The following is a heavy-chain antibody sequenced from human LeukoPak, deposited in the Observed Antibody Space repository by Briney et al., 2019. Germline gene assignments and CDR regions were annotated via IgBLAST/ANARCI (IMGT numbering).Heavy chain of an antibody. Sequence: PSETLSLTCAVYGGSFSGYYWSWIRQPPGKGLEWIGEINHSGSTNYNPSLKSRVTISVDTSKNQFSLKLSSVTAADTAVYYCARGELYYGDGNYFDYWGQGTLVTVSS. CDR3: ARGELYYGDGNYFDY. D-gene: IGHD3-10*01. CDR1: GGSFSGYY. V-gene: IGHV4-34*01. CDR2: INHSGST. J-gene: IGHJ4*02.